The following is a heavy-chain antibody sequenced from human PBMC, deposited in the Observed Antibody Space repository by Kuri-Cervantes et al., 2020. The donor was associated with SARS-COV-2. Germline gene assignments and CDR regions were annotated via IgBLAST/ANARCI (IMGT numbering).Heavy chain of an antibody. CDR3: ARSWGNWRYMDV. CDR1: GYTFTSYY. CDR2: TNPSGGST. D-gene: IGHD1-1*01. V-gene: IGHV1-46*01. Sequence: ASVKVSCKASGYTFTSYYMHWVRQAPGQGLEWMRITNPSGGSTSYAQRFQGRVTMTRDTSTSTVYMELSSLRSEDTAVYYCARSWGNWRYMDVWGKGTTVTVSS. J-gene: IGHJ6*03.